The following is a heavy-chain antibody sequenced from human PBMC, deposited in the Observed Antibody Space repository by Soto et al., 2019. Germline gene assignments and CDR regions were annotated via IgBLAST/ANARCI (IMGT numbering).Heavy chain of an antibody. V-gene: IGHV3-33*01. J-gene: IGHJ4*02. CDR2: IWYDGSNE. CDR3: ARDYYDSSGPAHDY. CDR1: GFTFSTYG. Sequence: SLRLSCAASGFTFSTYGMHWVRQAPGKGLEWVAFIWYDGSNEYYADSVKGRFTISRDNSKNTLYLQMNSLRAEDTAVYYCARDYYDSSGPAHDYWGQGTLVTVSS. D-gene: IGHD3-22*01.